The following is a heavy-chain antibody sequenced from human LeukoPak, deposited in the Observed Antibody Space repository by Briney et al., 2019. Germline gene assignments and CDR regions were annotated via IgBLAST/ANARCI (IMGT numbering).Heavy chain of an antibody. D-gene: IGHD3-22*01. CDR2: ISYDGSNK. CDR1: GFTFSSCA. J-gene: IGHJ4*02. Sequence: GSLRLSCAASGFTFSSCAMHWVRQAPGKGLEWVAVISYDGSNKYYADSVKGRFTISRDNSKNTLYLQMNSLRAEDTAVYYCAKDITHGAYYYDSSGYALSVSWGQGTLVTVSS. CDR3: AKDITHGAYYYDSSGYALSVS. V-gene: IGHV3-30-3*01.